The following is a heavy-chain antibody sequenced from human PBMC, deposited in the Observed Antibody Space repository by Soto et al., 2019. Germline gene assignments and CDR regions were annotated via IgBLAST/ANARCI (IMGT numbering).Heavy chain of an antibody. J-gene: IGHJ6*02. CDR1: GFTFSSYG. CDR3: AKERGVDTAMVRYGMDV. CDR2: ISYDGSNK. V-gene: IGHV3-30*18. Sequence: ESGGGVVQPGRSLRLSCAASGFTFSSYGMHWVRQAPGKGLEWVAVISYDGSNKYYADSVKGRFTISRDNSKNTLYLQMNSLRAEDTAVYYCAKERGVDTAMVRYGMDVWGQGTTVTVSS. D-gene: IGHD5-18*01.